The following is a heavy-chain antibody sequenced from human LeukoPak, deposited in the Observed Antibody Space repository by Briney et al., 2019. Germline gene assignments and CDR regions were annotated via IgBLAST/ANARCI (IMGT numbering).Heavy chain of an antibody. CDR2: IDHSGTT. J-gene: IGHJ4*02. CDR3: ARGIGFMVADY. CDR1: GGSFSAYY. V-gene: IGHV4-34*01. Sequence: SETLSLTCAVYGGSFSAYYWSWIRQPPGKGLEWIGDIDHSGTTNYNPSLKSRVTISIDTSKNQFSLKLSSVTAADTAVYYCARGIGFMVADYWGQGTLVTVPS. D-gene: IGHD3-10*01.